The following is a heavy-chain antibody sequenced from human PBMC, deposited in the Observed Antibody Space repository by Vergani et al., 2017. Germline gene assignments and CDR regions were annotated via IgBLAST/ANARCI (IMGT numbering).Heavy chain of an antibody. J-gene: IGHJ4*02. CDR1: ADSISSGSYY. CDR3: GRQRPGSGWSPGDFDD. Sequence: QLQLQQSGPGLVKPSETLFLTCTVSADSISSGSYYWGWIRQPPGKSLEWIGCIYYSGLTYYNPSLKSRVAISVDTSKNQFSLKVTSVTAADTAVYFCGRQRPGSGWSPGDFDDWGQGILVTVSS. CDR2: IYYSGLT. V-gene: IGHV4-39*01. D-gene: IGHD6-19*01.